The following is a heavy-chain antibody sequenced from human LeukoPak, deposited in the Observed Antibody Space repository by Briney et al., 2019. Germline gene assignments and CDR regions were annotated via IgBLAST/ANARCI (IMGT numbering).Heavy chain of an antibody. CDR2: ISSSSSTI. Sequence: GGSLRLSCAASGFTFSSYSMNWVRQAPGKGLEWVSYISSSSSTIYYADSVKGRFTISRDNAKNSLYLQMNSLRAEDTAVYYCARDPGEWLVPYYFDYWGQGTLVTVSS. V-gene: IGHV3-48*04. J-gene: IGHJ4*02. CDR1: GFTFSSYS. CDR3: ARDPGEWLVPYYFDY. D-gene: IGHD6-19*01.